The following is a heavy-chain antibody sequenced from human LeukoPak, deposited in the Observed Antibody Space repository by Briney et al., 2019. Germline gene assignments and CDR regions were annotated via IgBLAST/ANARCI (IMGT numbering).Heavy chain of an antibody. D-gene: IGHD3-3*01. CDR3: ARDAYDDSSES. V-gene: IGHV3-7*01. J-gene: IGHJ5*02. CDR2: LNPDGSRK. CDR1: GFTSSSYW. Sequence: HPGGSLRLSCAASGFTSSSYWMTWVRQAPGKGLEWVANLNPDGSRKFYVDSVKGRFTISRDNAKNSLYLQMHSLRAEDTALYYCARDAYDDSSESWGQGTLVTVSS.